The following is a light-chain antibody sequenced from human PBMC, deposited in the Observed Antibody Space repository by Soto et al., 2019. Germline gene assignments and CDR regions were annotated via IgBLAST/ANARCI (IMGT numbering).Light chain of an antibody. J-gene: IGLJ3*02. CDR1: SSNIGAGYH. V-gene: IGLV1-40*01. CDR3: QSYDSSLSGWV. Sequence: QAVVTQPPSVSGAPGQRVTISCTGSSSNIGAGYHVHWYQQLPGTAPKLLIYGNSNRPSGVPDRFSGSESGTSASLAITGLQAEHEADYYCQSYDSSLSGWVFGGGTKLTVL. CDR2: GNS.